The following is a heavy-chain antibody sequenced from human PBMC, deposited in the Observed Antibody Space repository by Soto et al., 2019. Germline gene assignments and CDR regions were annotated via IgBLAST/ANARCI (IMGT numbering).Heavy chain of an antibody. J-gene: IGHJ5*02. V-gene: IGHV4-59*01. CDR2: IYYSGST. Sequence: ILHLTGKGLEWIGYIYYSGSTNYNPSLKSRVTISVDTSKNQFSLKLSSVTAADTAVYYCARVFCLVHSPYGVAFVAWGKRLLGTGSS. D-gene: IGHD3-9*01. CDR3: ARVFCLVHSPYGVAFVA.